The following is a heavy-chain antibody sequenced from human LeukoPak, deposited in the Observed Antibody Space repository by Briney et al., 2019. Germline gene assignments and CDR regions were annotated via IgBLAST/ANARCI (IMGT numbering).Heavy chain of an antibody. CDR1: GFTFSSYN. CDR2: ISSSSSTI. D-gene: IGHD5-18*01. CDR3: ARVANTAMVSPFDY. V-gene: IGHV3-48*04. J-gene: IGHJ4*02. Sequence: GGSLRLSCAASGFTFSSYNMNWVRQAPGKGLEWVSYISSSSSTIYYADSVKGQFTISRDNAKNSLYLQMNSLRAEDTAVYYCARVANTAMVSPFDYWGQGTLVTVSS.